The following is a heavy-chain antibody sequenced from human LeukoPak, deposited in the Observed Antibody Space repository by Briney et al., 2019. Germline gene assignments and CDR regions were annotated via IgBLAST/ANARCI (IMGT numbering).Heavy chain of an antibody. D-gene: IGHD3-9*01. CDR2: ISYDGSNR. V-gene: IGHV3-30*18. Sequence: GTSLRLSCVASGFTFSRNGTHWVRQAPGKGLEWVAVISYDGSNRYYVDSVKGRFTISRDNSKNTLYLQMNSLRGEDTAVYYCAKDQLMDPGTFTGYFDSWGQGILVAVSS. J-gene: IGHJ4*02. CDR3: AKDQLMDPGTFTGYFDS. CDR1: GFTFSRNG.